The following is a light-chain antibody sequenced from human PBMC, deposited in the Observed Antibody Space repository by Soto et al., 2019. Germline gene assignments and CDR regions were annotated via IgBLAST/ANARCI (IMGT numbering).Light chain of an antibody. CDR3: ATWHSGLNTWV. V-gene: IGLV1-51*02. J-gene: IGLJ3*02. Sequence: QSVLTQPPSVSAAPGQMVTISCSGSSSSIAHNYVSWYQHLPGAAPKLLMYENSNRPSGIPDRFSGSKSGTSATLDITGLQTGDEADYYCATWHSGLNTWVFGGGTKLTVL. CDR1: SSSIAHNY. CDR2: ENS.